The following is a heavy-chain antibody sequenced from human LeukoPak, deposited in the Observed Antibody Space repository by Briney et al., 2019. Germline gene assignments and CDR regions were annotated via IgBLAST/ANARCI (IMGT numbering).Heavy chain of an antibody. Sequence: PSETLSLTCTVSGGSISSYYWSWIRQPPGKGLEWIGYIYYSGSTNYNPSLKSRVTISVDTSKNQFSLKLGSVTAADTAVYYCARDHYGSGSYSLGYWGQGTLVTVSS. CDR2: IYYSGST. CDR1: GGSISSYY. J-gene: IGHJ4*02. V-gene: IGHV4-59*01. CDR3: ARDHYGSGSYSLGY. D-gene: IGHD3-10*01.